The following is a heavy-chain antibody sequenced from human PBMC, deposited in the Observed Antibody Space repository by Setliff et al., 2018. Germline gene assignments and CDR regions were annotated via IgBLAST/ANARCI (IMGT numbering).Heavy chain of an antibody. CDR1: GYSISSGYY. J-gene: IGHJ4*02. D-gene: IGHD3-22*01. CDR2: IYHSGST. CDR3: ARQPEGGYYDSSGYYGMAPYYFDY. Sequence: LSLTCAVSGYSISSGYYWGWIRQPPGKGLEWIGSIYHSGSTYYNPSLKSRVTISVDTSRNQFSLKLSSVTAADTAVYYCARQPEGGYYDSSGYYGMAPYYFDYWGQGTLVTVSS. V-gene: IGHV4-38-2*01.